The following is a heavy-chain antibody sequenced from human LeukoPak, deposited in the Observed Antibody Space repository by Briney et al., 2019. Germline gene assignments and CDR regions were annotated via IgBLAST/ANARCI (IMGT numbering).Heavy chain of an antibody. CDR3: ARAVTYDSSGYDY. D-gene: IGHD3-22*01. CDR2: INPNSGGT. V-gene: IGHV1-2*02. Sequence: ASVKVSCKASGYTFTGHYMHWVRQAPGQGLEWMGWINPNSGGTNYAQKFQGRVTMTRDTSISTAYMELSRLRSDDTAVYYCARAVTYDSSGYDYWGQGTLVTVSS. CDR1: GYTFTGHY. J-gene: IGHJ4*02.